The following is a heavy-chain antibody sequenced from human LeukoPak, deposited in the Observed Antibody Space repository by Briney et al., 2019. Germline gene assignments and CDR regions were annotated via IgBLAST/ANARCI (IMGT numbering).Heavy chain of an antibody. D-gene: IGHD5-12*01. J-gene: IGHJ3*02. CDR2: ISYTNII. Sequence: GGSLRLSCAASGFTFSTYSMNWVRQAPGKGLGWVSYISYTNIIYFADSVKGRFTISRDNAKNSLYLQMNSLRAEDTAVYYCARAWPRSLPEDAFDIWGQGTMVTVSS. CDR3: ARAWPRSLPEDAFDI. V-gene: IGHV3-48*04. CDR1: GFTFSTYS.